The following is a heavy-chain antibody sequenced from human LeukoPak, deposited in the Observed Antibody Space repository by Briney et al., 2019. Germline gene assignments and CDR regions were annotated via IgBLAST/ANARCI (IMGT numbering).Heavy chain of an antibody. CDR1: GFTFSGYA. CDR3: AKARLSTGWAYNDY. Sequence: PGGSLRLSCAASGFTFSGYAMSWVRQAPGKGLEWVSAIVGGGTTFYADSVKGRFTISRGNSKNTVFLQMNSLRAENTAVYFCAKARLSTGWAYNDYWGQGTLVTVSS. D-gene: IGHD6-19*01. V-gene: IGHV3-23*01. J-gene: IGHJ4*02. CDR2: IVGGGTT.